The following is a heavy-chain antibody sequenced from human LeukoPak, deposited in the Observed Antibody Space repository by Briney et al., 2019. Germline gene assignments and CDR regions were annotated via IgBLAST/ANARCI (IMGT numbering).Heavy chain of an antibody. V-gene: IGHV4-34*01. D-gene: IGHD3-9*01. CDR1: GGSFSGYY. CDR3: ARVPGVYYESSTGYGSGWFDP. Sequence: KPSETLSLTCAVYGGSFSGYYWSWIRQPPGKGLEWIGEINHSGSTNYNPSLKSRVTISVDTSKNQFSLRLSSVTAADTAVYYCARVPGVYYESSTGYGSGWFDPWGQGTLVTVSS. CDR2: INHSGST. J-gene: IGHJ5*02.